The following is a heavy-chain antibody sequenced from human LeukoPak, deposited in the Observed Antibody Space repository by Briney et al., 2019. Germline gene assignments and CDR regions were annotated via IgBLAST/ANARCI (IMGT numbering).Heavy chain of an antibody. CDR3: ARVSVDTFDI. CDR1: GFTFSSYN. J-gene: IGHJ3*02. V-gene: IGHV3-21*01. Sequence: PGGSLRLSCAASGFTFSSYNMNWVRQTPGQGLEWVSSITSGSSHIYYADSVKGRFTISRDNAKNSLYLQMNSLRAEDTAVYYCARVSVDTFDIWGQGTMVTVSS. CDR2: ITSGSSHI.